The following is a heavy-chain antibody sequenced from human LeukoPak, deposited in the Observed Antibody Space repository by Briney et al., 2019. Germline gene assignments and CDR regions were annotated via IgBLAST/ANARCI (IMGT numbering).Heavy chain of an antibody. D-gene: IGHD2-15*01. Sequence: SVKVSCKASGGTFSSYAISWVRQAPGQGLEWMGRIIPILGIANYAQKFQGRVTITADKSTSTAYMELSSLRSEDTAVYYCARENQAGGGSDYWGQGTLVTVSS. CDR3: ARENQAGGGSDY. CDR1: GGTFSSYA. J-gene: IGHJ4*02. CDR2: IIPILGIA. V-gene: IGHV1-69*04.